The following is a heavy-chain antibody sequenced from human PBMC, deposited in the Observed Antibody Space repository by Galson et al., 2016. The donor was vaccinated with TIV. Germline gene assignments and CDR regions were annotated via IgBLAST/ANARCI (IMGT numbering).Heavy chain of an antibody. CDR3: AKEETRGGRLYQYHGADV. D-gene: IGHD1-26*01. J-gene: IGHJ6*02. Sequence: SLRLSCAASGASAFTFNTYGVHWVRQAPGKGLEWVAVISYDGSNKYLGDSVKGRFTISRDNSEKTVYLQMTSLTREDTAVYFCAKEETRGGRLYQYHGADVWGQGTTVTVSS. CDR1: GASAFTFNTYG. V-gene: IGHV3-30*18. CDR2: ISYDGSNK.